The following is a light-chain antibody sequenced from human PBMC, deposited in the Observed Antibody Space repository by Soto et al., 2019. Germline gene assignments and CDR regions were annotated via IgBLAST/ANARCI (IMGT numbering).Light chain of an antibody. Sequence: DIVMTQSPDSLTVSLGERATINCKSSQSVLYSSNNKNYLAWYQQKPGQSPKLLISWASTRESGVPDRFSGSGSGTDFTLTISSLQAEDVAVYYCQQYYNTPYTFGQGTKLEI. CDR1: QSVLYSSNNKNY. V-gene: IGKV4-1*01. CDR3: QQYYNTPYT. J-gene: IGKJ2*01. CDR2: WAS.